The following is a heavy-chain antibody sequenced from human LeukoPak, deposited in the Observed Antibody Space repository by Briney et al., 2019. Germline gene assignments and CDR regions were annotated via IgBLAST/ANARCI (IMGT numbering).Heavy chain of an antibody. V-gene: IGHV4-59*12. Sequence: SETLSLTCTVSGGSISSYYWSWIRQSPGKGLEWIGYIYYSGSTYYNPSLKSRVTISVDRSKNQFSLKLSSVTAADTAVYYCARAPSYGSGSYYNDGFDYWGQGTLVTVSS. CDR3: ARAPSYGSGSYYNDGFDY. CDR2: IYYSGST. J-gene: IGHJ4*02. D-gene: IGHD3-10*01. CDR1: GGSISSYY.